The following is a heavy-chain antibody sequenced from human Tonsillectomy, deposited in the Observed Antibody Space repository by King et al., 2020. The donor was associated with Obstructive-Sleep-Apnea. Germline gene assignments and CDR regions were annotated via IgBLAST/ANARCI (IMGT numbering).Heavy chain of an antibody. D-gene: IGHD3-10*01. V-gene: IGHV3-49*03. J-gene: IGHJ4*02. CDR2: IRSKAYGGTT. Sequence: VQLVESGGGLVQPGRSLRLSCTASGFTFGDYAMSWFRQAPGKGLEWVGFIRSKAYGGTTEYAASVKGRFTISRDDSKSIAYLQMNSLKTEDTAVYYCTRYWSGSYYKPPFDYWGQGTLVTVSS. CDR1: GFTFGDYA. CDR3: TRYWSGSYYKPPFDY.